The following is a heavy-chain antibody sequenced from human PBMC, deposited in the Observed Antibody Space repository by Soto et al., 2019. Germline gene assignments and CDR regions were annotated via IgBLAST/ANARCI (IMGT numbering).Heavy chain of an antibody. CDR1: GYTFTSYY. CDR2: INPSVFST. D-gene: IGHD6-19*01. V-gene: IGHV1-46*01. J-gene: IGHJ6*02. CDR3: ARVKDSSGWYGGADYYYYYGMDV. Sequence: ASVKVSCKASGYTFTSYYMHLVRQAPVQVLELIVIINPSVFSTSYSQKFQGRFTISMYTSAITLYIEMISLRSDYTAVYYCARVKDSSGWYGGADYYYYYGMDVWG.